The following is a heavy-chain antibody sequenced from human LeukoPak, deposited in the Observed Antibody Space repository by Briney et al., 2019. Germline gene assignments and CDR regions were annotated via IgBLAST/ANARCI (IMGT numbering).Heavy chain of an antibody. J-gene: IGHJ6*03. CDR1: GYTFTSYG. CDR2: ISAYNGNT. CDR3: ARVGVLDCSSTSCYHYYYYMDV. Sequence: ASVKVSCKASGYTFTSYGISWVRQAPGQGLEWMGWISAYNGNTNYAQKLQGRVTMTTDTSISTAYMELSSLRSEDTAVYYCARVGVLDCSSTSCYHYYYYMDVWGKGTTVTVSS. V-gene: IGHV1-18*01. D-gene: IGHD2-2*01.